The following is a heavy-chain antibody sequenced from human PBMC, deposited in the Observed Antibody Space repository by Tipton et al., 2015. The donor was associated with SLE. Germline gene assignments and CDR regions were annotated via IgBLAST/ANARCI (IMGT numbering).Heavy chain of an antibody. CDR3: ARGVVPAAIDRMFDYMDV. Sequence: TLSLTCTVSGGSISSYYWSWIRQPPGKGLEWIGEINHSGSTNYNPSLKSRVTISVDTSKNQFSLQLNSVTPEDTAVYYCARGVVPAAIDRMFDYMDVWGKGTTVTVSS. CDR1: GGSISSYY. D-gene: IGHD2-2*02. CDR2: INHSGST. J-gene: IGHJ6*03. V-gene: IGHV4-34*01.